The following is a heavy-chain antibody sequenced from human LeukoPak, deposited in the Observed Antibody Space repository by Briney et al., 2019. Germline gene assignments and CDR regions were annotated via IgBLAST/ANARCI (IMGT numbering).Heavy chain of an antibody. J-gene: IGHJ1*01. CDR3: ARGGTLEYFQH. Sequence: GGSLRLSCAASGFTFSGYAMSWVRQAPGKGLEWVSTISGSGGSTYHADSVKGRLTISRDNAKNSLYLQMNSLRAEDTAVYYCARGGTLEYFQHWGQGTPVTVSS. V-gene: IGHV3-23*01. CDR1: GFTFSGYA. CDR2: ISGSGGST.